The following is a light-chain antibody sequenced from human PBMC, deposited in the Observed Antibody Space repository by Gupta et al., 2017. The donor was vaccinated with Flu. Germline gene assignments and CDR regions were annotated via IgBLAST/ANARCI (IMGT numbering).Light chain of an antibody. V-gene: IGLV8-61*01. J-gene: IGLJ3*02. Sequence: QTVVTQEPSFSVSPGGTVTLTCGLSSGSVSTSYYPSWYQQTPGQAPRTLIYSTNTRSSGVPDRFSGSLLGNNAALTITGAQADDESDYYCVLYMGSGMWVFGGGTKMTVL. CDR1: SGSVSTSYY. CDR3: VLYMGSGMWV. CDR2: STN.